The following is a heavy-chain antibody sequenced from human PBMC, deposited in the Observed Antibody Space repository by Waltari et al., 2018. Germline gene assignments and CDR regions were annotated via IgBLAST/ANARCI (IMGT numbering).Heavy chain of an antibody. CDR1: GGSISSGSYY. Sequence: QVQLQESGPGLVKPSQTLSLTCTVSGGSISSGSYYWSWIRQPAGKGLEWIGRFYTSGSTNSTPSRTSRFTISVDTSKNQFSLKLSSVTAADTAVYYCARENRIAARPVYYFDYWGQGTLVTVSS. D-gene: IGHD6-6*01. CDR2: FYTSGST. J-gene: IGHJ4*02. CDR3: ARENRIAARPVYYFDY. V-gene: IGHV4-61*02.